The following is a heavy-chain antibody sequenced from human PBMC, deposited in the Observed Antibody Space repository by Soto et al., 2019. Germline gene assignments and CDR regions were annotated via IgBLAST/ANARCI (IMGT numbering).Heavy chain of an antibody. D-gene: IGHD3-10*01. J-gene: IGHJ4*02. CDR1: GGSLSSGDYY. Sequence: SETLSLTCTVSGGSLSSGDYYWSWIRQPPGKGLEWIGYIYYSGSTYYNPSLKSRVTISVDTSKNQFSLKLSSVTAADTAVYYCARGRFPRYFDYWGQGTLVTVSS. CDR3: ARGRFPRYFDY. CDR2: IYYSGST. V-gene: IGHV4-30-4*01.